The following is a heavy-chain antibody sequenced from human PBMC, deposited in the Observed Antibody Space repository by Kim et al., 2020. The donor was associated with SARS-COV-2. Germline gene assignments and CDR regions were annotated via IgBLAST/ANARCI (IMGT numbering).Heavy chain of an antibody. Sequence: SETLSLTCSVSSDSISSYYCSWIRQLPGKGLEWLGYIYYSGSTDYNPSLKSRVTISWDTSKIQFSLDLTSVTDADTAVYYCARSEGRGSWHQFDYWGQGILVTVSS. CDR2: IYYSGST. V-gene: IGHV4-59*01. J-gene: IGHJ4*02. D-gene: IGHD6-13*01. CDR3: ARSEGRGSWHQFDY. CDR1: SDSISSYY.